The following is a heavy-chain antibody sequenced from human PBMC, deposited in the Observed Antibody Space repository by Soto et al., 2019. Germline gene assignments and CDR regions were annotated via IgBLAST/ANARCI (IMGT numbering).Heavy chain of an antibody. CDR1: GFTFSSYS. J-gene: IGHJ6*03. D-gene: IGHD6-13*01. CDR2: ISSSSCI. CDR3: ARDTESSSSWYYYYYYYMDV. V-gene: IGHV3-21*01. Sequence: PGGSLRLSCAASGFTFSSYSMNWVRQAPGRGLEWVSSISSSSCIYYADSVKGRFTISRDNAKNSLYLQMNSLRAEDTAVYYCARDTESSSSWYYYYYYYMDVWGKGTTVTVSS.